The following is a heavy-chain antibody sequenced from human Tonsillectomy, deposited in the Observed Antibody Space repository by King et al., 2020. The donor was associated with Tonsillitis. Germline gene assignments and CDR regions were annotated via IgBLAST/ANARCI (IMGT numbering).Heavy chain of an antibody. CDR3: ARDHFGGFDS. CDR2: IYFSGST. J-gene: IGHJ4*02. V-gene: IGHV4-59*01. D-gene: IGHD3-16*01. Sequence: VQLQESGPGLVKPSETLSLTCTVSGGSISTYFWNWIRQPPGKGLEWIGSIYFSGSTNYTPSHKSRFTISLDTSNNHFSLWLSSVTAADTAVYYCARDHFGGFDSWGQGTLVTVSS. CDR1: GGSISTYF.